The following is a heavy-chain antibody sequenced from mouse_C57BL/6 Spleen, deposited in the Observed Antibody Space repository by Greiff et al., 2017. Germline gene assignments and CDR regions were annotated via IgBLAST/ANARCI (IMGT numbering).Heavy chain of an antibody. Sequence: QVQLQQSGAELAKPGASVKLSCKASGYTFTSYWMHWVKQRPGQGLEWIGYINPSSGYTKYNQKFKDKATLTADKSSRTAYTQLSSLTYEDSAVYYCARRVDDGSDYGGKGTTLTVSS. CDR1: GYTFTSYW. J-gene: IGHJ2*01. CDR3: ARRVDDGSDY. D-gene: IGHD2-3*01. V-gene: IGHV1-7*01. CDR2: INPSSGYT.